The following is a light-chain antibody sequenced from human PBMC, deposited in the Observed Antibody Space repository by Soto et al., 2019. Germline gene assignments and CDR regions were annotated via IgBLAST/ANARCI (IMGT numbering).Light chain of an antibody. CDR1: QGIRNF. J-gene: IGKJ3*01. CDR3: QKYSSVPF. CDR2: AAS. Sequence: DIQMTQSPTSLSASVGDRVTITCRASQGIRNFVAWYQQKPGKAPKLLIYAASTLQSGVPSRFSGSGSRTDFTLTINSLQPEDVATYSCQKYSSVPFFGPGTKVEIK. V-gene: IGKV1-27*01.